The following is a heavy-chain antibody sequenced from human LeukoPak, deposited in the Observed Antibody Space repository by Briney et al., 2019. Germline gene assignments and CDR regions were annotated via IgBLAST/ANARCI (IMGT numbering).Heavy chain of an antibody. CDR3: ARGHRMTTVTPGIYYYMDV. J-gene: IGHJ6*03. CDR1: GYTFTSYG. CDR2: ISAYNGNT. D-gene: IGHD4-17*01. V-gene: IGHV1-18*01. Sequence: ASVKVSCTASGYTFTSYGISWVRHAPGQGLEWMGWISAYNGNTNYAQKLQGRVTMTTDTSTSTAYMELRSLRSDDTAVYYCARGHRMTTVTPGIYYYMDVWGKGTTVTVSS.